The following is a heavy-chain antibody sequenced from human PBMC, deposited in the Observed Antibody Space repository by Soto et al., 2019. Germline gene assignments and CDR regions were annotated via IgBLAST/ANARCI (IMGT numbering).Heavy chain of an antibody. Sequence: SETLSRTCAVSGGSISSGGYSLSWIRQPPGKGLAWIGYIYHSGSTYYHPSLKSRVTISVDRSKNQFSLKLSSVTAADTAVYYCARDGGNWLDPWGQRTLVTVSS. CDR1: GGSISSGGYS. CDR3: ARDGGNWLDP. CDR2: IYHSGST. D-gene: IGHD3-16*01. V-gene: IGHV4-30-2*01. J-gene: IGHJ5*02.